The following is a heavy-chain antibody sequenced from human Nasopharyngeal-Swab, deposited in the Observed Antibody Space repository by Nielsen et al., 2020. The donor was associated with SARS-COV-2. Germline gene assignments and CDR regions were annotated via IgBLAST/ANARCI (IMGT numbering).Heavy chain of an antibody. CDR3: AKSVGTDYYYYYAMDV. V-gene: IGHV5-51*01. CDR2: IYPDDSAT. D-gene: IGHD2-21*02. J-gene: IGHJ6*02. Sequence: GESLKISCKGSGYSFASYWIGWVRQMPGRGLEWMGVIYPDDSATRYRPSFRGQVTMSVDKSINTAYLQWSSLKASDTAMYYCAKSVGTDYYYYYAMDVWGQGTTVTVSS. CDR1: GYSFASYW.